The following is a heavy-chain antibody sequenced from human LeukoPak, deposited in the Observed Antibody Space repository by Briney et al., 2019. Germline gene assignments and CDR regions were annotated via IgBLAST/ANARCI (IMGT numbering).Heavy chain of an antibody. CDR1: GGSISSCDYY. CDR3: ARYDSSGCDFDY. J-gene: IGHJ4*02. Sequence: SQTLSLTCTVSGGSISSCDYYWSWIRQPPGKGLEWIGYIYYSGSTYYNPSLKSRVTISVDTSKNQFSLKLSSVTAADTAVYYCARYDSSGCDFDYWGQGTPVTVSS. V-gene: IGHV4-30-4*01. CDR2: IYYSGST. D-gene: IGHD3-22*01.